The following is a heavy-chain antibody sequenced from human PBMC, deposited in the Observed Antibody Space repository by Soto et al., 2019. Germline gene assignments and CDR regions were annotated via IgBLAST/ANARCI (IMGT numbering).Heavy chain of an antibody. Sequence: GGSLRLSCAASGFTFSSYGMHRVRQAPGKGLEWVSVIGYDVSNKYYADSVKGRFTISRDNSKNTLYLQMNSLRSEDTAVYYYARGSGSSWFFIWGQGTLVTFSS. CDR1: GFTFSSYG. CDR2: IGYDVSNK. J-gene: IGHJ4*02. V-gene: IGHV3-33*01. D-gene: IGHD6-13*01. CDR3: ARGSGSSWFFI.